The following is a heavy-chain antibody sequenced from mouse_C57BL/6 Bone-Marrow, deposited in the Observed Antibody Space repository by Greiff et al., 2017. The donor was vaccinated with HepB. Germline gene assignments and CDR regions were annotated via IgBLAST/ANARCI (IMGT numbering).Heavy chain of an antibody. Sequence: QVHVKQPGAELVRPGSSVKLSCKASGYTFTSYWMHWVKQRPIQGLEWIGNIDPSDSETHYNQKFKDKATLTVDKSSSTAYMQLSSLTSEDSAVYYCARAGLRRVYYYAMDYWGQGTSVTVSS. D-gene: IGHD2-4*01. J-gene: IGHJ4*01. CDR2: IDPSDSET. CDR1: GYTFTSYW. V-gene: IGHV1-52*01. CDR3: ARAGLRRVYYYAMDY.